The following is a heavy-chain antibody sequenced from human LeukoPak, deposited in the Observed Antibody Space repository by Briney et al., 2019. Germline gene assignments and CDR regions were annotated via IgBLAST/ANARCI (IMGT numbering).Heavy chain of an antibody. V-gene: IGHV4-59*01. CDR3: ARDLGTGGGSYYFDY. J-gene: IGHJ4*02. Sequence: SETLSLTCTVSGDSIGTYFWHWIWQPPGKGLERMGYIYDRGTTAYNPSLKRRVTMSVDTSTNQFSLKLTSVTPADTAVYYCARDLGTGGGSYYFDYWGQGTLVTVSS. CDR2: IYDRGTT. D-gene: IGHD7-27*01. CDR1: GDSIGTYF.